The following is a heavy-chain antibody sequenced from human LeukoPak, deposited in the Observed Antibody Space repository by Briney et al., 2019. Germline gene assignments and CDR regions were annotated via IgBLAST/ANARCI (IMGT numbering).Heavy chain of an antibody. D-gene: IGHD4-17*01. CDR1: GYSISSGYY. Sequence: PSETLSLTCAVSGYSISSGYYRGWIRQPPGKGLEWLGSIYHSGSTYYSPSLKSRVTISVDTSKNQFSLKLSSVTAADTAVYYCASAMTSVTRDAFDIWGQGTMVTVSS. V-gene: IGHV4-38-2*01. CDR3: ASAMTSVTRDAFDI. CDR2: IYHSGST. J-gene: IGHJ3*02.